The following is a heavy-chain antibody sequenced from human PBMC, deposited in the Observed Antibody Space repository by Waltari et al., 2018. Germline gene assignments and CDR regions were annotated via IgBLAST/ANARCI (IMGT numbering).Heavy chain of an antibody. J-gene: IGHJ3*02. Sequence: QVQLVQSGAEVKKPGSSVKVSCKASGGTFSSYAISWVRQAPGQGLEWMGGIIPIFGTANYAQKFQGRVTITADESTSTAYMELSSLRSEDTAVYYCARSAHTYCGGDCYSPLDACDIWGQGTMVTVSS. CDR1: GGTFSSYA. CDR3: ARSAHTYCGGDCYSPLDACDI. V-gene: IGHV1-69*01. CDR2: IIPIFGTA. D-gene: IGHD2-21*02.